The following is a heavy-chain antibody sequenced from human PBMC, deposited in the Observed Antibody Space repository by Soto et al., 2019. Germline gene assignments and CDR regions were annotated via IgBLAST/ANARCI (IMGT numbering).Heavy chain of an antibody. D-gene: IGHD2-2*01. CDR3: ARGCNFVVPAAKANWFDP. CDR2: INHSGST. V-gene: IGHV4-34*01. CDR1: GGSFSGYY. Sequence: SETLSLTCAVYGGSFSGYYWSWIRQPPGKGLEWIGEINHSGSTNYNPSLKSRVTISVDTSKNQFSLKLSSVTAADTAVYYCARGCNFVVPAAKANWFDPWGQGTLVPVSS. J-gene: IGHJ5*02.